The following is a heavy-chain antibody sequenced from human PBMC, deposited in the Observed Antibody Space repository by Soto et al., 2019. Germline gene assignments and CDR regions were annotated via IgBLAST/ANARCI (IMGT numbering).Heavy chain of an antibody. V-gene: IGHV3-11*03. CDR1: GSTFNDY. J-gene: IGHJ4*02. CDR2: ISTSGDYT. D-gene: IGHD1-26*01. Sequence: GGSLRLSCAVSGSTFNDYMSWIRQSPGRGLEWVSYISTSGDYTQYADSVQGRFTISRDNAKNSLYLQMNSLKAEDTAVYFCATTRGRGPAGYFVDCGQGTLVTVSS. CDR3: ATTRGRGPAGYFVD.